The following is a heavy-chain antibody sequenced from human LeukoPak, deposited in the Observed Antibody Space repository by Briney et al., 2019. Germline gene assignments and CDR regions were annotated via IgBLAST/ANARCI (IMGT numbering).Heavy chain of an antibody. CDR1: GGSFSGYY. Sequence: PSETLPLTCAVYGGSFSGYYWSWIRQPPGKGLEWIGEINHSGSTNYNPSLKSRVTISVDTSKNQFSLKLSSVTAADTAVYYCARVGYSSSWYDNYYYYYMDVWGKGTTVTVSS. J-gene: IGHJ6*03. V-gene: IGHV4-34*01. D-gene: IGHD6-13*01. CDR3: ARVGYSSSWYDNYYYYYMDV. CDR2: INHSGST.